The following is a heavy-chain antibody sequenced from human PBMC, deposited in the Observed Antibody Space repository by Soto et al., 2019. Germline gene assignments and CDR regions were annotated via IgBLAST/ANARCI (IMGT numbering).Heavy chain of an antibody. CDR2: ISADNHST. D-gene: IGHD3-22*01. V-gene: IGHV1-18*01. J-gene: IGHJ4*02. Sequence: QVQLMQSGLEVKRPGASVKVSCKTSGYTFTSYVISWVRQAPGHGLEWMGWISADNHSTNVAQNFQGRVTLTTDTSTTTVFMELRNLRSDDTAVYYCARESRNYDALDYWGQGTLVTVSS. CDR1: GYTFTSYV. CDR3: ARESRNYDALDY.